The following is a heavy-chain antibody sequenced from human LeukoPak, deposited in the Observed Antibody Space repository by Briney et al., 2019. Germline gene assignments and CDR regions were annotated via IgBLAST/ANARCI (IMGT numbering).Heavy chain of an antibody. CDR1: GFTFSSYA. D-gene: IGHD6-19*01. J-gene: IGHJ6*02. CDR2: ISYDGSNK. Sequence: GRSLRLSCAASGFTFSSYAMHWVRQAPGKGLEWVAVISYDGSNKYYADSVKGRFTISRDNSKNTLYLQMNSLRAEDTAVYYCARVAEAGPDYYYYGMDVWGQGTTVTISS. CDR3: ARVAEAGPDYYYYGMDV. V-gene: IGHV3-30-3*01.